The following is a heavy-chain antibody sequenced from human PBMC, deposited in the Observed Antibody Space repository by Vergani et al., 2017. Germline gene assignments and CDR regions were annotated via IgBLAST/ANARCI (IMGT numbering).Heavy chain of an antibody. J-gene: IGHJ5*02. CDR1: GDSMNNYY. Sequence: QVQLQESGPGLVKPSQTLSLTCTVSGDSMNNYYWSWIRQPPGKGLEWSGEINHSGSTNYNPSLKSRVTISVDTSKNQFSLKLSSVTAADTAVYYCARAYGYSSGWYRPWGQGTLVTVSS. CDR3: ARAYGYSSGWYRP. D-gene: IGHD6-19*01. CDR2: INHSGST. V-gene: IGHV4-34*09.